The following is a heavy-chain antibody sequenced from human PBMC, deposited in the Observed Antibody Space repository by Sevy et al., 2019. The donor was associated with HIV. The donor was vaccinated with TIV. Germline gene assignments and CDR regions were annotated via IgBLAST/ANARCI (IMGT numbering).Heavy chain of an antibody. CDR2: SGSGGNT. CDR3: AKGTLIGAAGLDAFDI. Sequence: GGSLRLSCAASGFTFSSYAMNWVRQAPGKGLEWVSSGSGGNTYNADSMKGRFTISRDSSKNTVSLQLNSLRAEDSAIYYCAKGTLIGAAGLDAFDIWGQGTKVTVSS. CDR1: GFTFSSYA. J-gene: IGHJ3*02. D-gene: IGHD6-13*01. V-gene: IGHV3-23*01.